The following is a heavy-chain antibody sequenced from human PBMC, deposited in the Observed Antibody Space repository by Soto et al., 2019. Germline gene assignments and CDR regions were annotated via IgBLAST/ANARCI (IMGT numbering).Heavy chain of an antibody. D-gene: IGHD3-3*01. V-gene: IGHV3-9*01. CDR3: APLEGTYYDFWSGPA. J-gene: IGHJ5*02. Sequence: GGSLRLSCAASGFTFDDYAMHWVRQAPGKGLEWVSGISWSSGSIGYADSVKGRFTISRDNAKNSLYLQMNSLRAEDTALYYCAPLEGTYYDFWSGPAWGQGTLVTVSS. CDR1: GFTFDDYA. CDR2: ISWSSGSI.